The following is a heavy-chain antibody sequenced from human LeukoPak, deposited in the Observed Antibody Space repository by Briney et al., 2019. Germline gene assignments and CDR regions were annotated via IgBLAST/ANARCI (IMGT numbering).Heavy chain of an antibody. CDR3: ARARYGSGSYHYMDV. Sequence: SETLSLTCSVSGGSISSYYWSWIRQPPGKGLEWIGYIYYSGRTSYNPSLKSRVTISVDTSKSQFSLRLSSVTATDTAVYYCARARYGSGSYHYMDVWGKGTTVTISS. D-gene: IGHD3-10*01. CDR2: IYYSGRT. V-gene: IGHV4-59*01. J-gene: IGHJ6*03. CDR1: GGSISSYY.